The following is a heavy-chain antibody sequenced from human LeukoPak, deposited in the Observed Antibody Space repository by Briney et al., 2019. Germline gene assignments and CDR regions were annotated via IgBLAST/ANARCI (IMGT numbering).Heavy chain of an antibody. CDR3: ARDDYRGVTNFDP. J-gene: IGHJ5*02. CDR2: ISYTGST. Sequence: PSETLSLTCTVSGGSISPYFWSWIRQPPGKGLEWIGYISYTGSTNYNLSLKSRVTISVDTSKNQFSLQLTSVTAADTAVYYCARDDYRGVTNFDPWGQGTLVTVSS. D-gene: IGHD3-10*01. V-gene: IGHV4-59*01. CDR1: GGSISPYF.